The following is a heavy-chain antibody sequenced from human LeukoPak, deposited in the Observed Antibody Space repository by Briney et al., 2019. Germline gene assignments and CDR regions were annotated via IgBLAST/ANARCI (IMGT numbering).Heavy chain of an antibody. J-gene: IGHJ3*02. Sequence: PSETLSLTRTVSGGSISRYYWSWIRQPPGKGPECFGYIYYSGSTNYNPSLKSRVTISVDTSKNQFAPKLSSVTAADTAVYYCAREKEYYYDSRGHPQDAFDIWGQGTMVTVSS. CDR1: GGSISRYY. V-gene: IGHV4-59*01. CDR3: AREKEYYYDSRGHPQDAFDI. D-gene: IGHD3-22*01. CDR2: IYYSGST.